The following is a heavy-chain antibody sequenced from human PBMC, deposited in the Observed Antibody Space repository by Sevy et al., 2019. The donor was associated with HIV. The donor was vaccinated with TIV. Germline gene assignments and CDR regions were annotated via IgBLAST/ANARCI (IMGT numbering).Heavy chain of an antibody. D-gene: IGHD3-3*01. CDR3: AKDQSIFGVVITHYFDY. CDR2: IRYDGSNK. J-gene: IGHJ4*02. CDR1: GFTFSSYG. V-gene: IGHV3-30*02. Sequence: GSLRLSCAASGFTFSSYGMHWVRQAPGKGLEWVAFIRYDGSNKYYADSVKGRFTISRDNSKNTLYLQMNSLRAEDTAVYYCAKDQSIFGVVITHYFDYWGQGTLVTVSS.